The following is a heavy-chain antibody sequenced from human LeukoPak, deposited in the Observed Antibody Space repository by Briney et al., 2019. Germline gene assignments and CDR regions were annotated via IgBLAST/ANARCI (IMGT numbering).Heavy chain of an antibody. D-gene: IGHD2-2*01. CDR2: IYYSGST. J-gene: IGHJ5*02. CDR1: GGSISSYY. Sequence: SETLSLTCTVSGGSISSYYWSWIRQPPGKGLEWIGYIYYSGSTDYSPSLKSRVTISVDTSKNQFSLKLSSVTAADTAVYYCAREEYGFDPWGQGTLVTVSS. V-gene: IGHV4-59*12. CDR3: AREEYGFDP.